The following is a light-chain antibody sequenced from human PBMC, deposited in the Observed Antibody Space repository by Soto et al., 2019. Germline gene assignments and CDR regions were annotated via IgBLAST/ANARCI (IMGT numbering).Light chain of an antibody. V-gene: IGKV3-15*01. CDR2: GAS. J-gene: IGKJ1*01. CDR1: QSVSSN. CDR3: QQSNNWPRT. Sequence: EIVMTQSPATLYVSPGERATLSCRASQSVSSNLAWYQQKPGQAPRLLIYGASTSATGIPARFSGSGSGTEFTLTISNLQSEDFAVYYCQQSNNWPRTFGQGTKVEIK.